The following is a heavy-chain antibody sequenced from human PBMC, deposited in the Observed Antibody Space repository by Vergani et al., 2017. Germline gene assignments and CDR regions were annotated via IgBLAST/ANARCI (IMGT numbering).Heavy chain of an antibody. CDR2: ISSSSSTI. D-gene: IGHD3-10*01. CDR1: GFTFSSYW. Sequence: EVQLVESGGGLVQPGGSLRLSCAASGFTFSSYWMSWVRRAPGKGLEWVSYISSSSSTIYYADSVKGRFTISRDNAKNSLYLQMNSLRAEDTAVYYCARGSGSGARGMDVWGQGTTVTVSS. J-gene: IGHJ6*02. CDR3: ARGSGSGARGMDV. V-gene: IGHV3-48*04.